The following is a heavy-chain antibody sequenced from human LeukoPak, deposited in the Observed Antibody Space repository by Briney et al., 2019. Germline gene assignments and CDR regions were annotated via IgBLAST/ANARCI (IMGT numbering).Heavy chain of an antibody. Sequence: PSETLSLTCNVSGGSVSSSFYSWGWIRQPPGKGLEWIGSMYYSGSAHYNLPLKSRVTMSVDTSKNQFSLKLSSVTAADTAIYFCASATTYSIDDWGQGTLVTVSS. CDR2: MYYSGSA. J-gene: IGHJ4*01. D-gene: IGHD5-12*01. CDR1: GGSVSSSFYS. V-gene: IGHV4-39*01. CDR3: ASATTYSIDD.